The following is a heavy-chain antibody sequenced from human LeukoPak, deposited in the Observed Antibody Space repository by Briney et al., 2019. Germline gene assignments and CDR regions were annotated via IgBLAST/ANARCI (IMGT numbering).Heavy chain of an antibody. CDR1: GFTFSSYA. CDR3: AKDRERGYSYGSTDY. D-gene: IGHD5-18*01. J-gene: IGHJ4*02. CDR2: ISGSGGST. V-gene: IGHV3-23*01. Sequence: PGGSLRLSCAASGFTFSSYAMSWVRQAPGKGLEWVSAISGSGGSTYYADSVKGRFTISRDNSKNTLYLQMNSLRAEDTAVYYCAKDRERGYSYGSTDYWGQGTLVTVSS.